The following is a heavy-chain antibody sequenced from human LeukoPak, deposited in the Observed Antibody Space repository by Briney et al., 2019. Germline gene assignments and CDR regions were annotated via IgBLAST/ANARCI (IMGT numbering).Heavy chain of an antibody. J-gene: IGHJ4*02. CDR2: IYNSGSTSYHSGNT. Sequence: SETLSLTCTVSGGSIRNYYWSWIRQPPGKGLEWIGCIYNSGSTSYHSGNTKFNPSLKSQVTLSVDTSKNQFSLRLSSVTAADTAVYYCARVDHSGWVDYWGQGTLVTVSS. CDR1: GGSIRNYY. CDR3: ARVDHSGWVDY. D-gene: IGHD6-19*01. V-gene: IGHV4-4*08.